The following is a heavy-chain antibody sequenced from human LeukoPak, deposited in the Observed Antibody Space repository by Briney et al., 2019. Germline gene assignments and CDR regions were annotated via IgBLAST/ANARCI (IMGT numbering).Heavy chain of an antibody. CDR3: ARGRRFGEYGMDV. CDR1: GGSISSYY. V-gene: IGHV4-59*08. D-gene: IGHD3-10*01. CDR2: IYHSGST. Sequence: SETLSLTCTVSGGSISSYYWSWIRQPPGKGLEWIGSIYHSGSTYYNPSLKSRVTISVDTSKNQFSLKLSSVTAADTAVYYCARGRRFGEYGMDVWGQGTTVTVSS. J-gene: IGHJ6*02.